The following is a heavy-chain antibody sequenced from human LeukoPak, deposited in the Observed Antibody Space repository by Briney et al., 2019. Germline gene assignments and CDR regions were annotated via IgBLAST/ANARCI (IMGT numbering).Heavy chain of an antibody. D-gene: IGHD3-10*01. J-gene: IGHJ5*02. CDR3: ARGAYYLNWFDP. Sequence: SETLSLTCTVSGGSISSGGYYRSWIRQPPGKGLEWIGYIYHSGSTYYNPSLKSRVTISVDRSKNQFSLKLSSVTAADTAVYYCARGAYYLNWFDPWGQGTLVTVSS. CDR2: IYHSGST. CDR1: GGSISSGGYY. V-gene: IGHV4-30-2*01.